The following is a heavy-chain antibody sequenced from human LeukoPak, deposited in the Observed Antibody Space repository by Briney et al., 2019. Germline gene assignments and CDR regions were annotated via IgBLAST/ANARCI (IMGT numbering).Heavy chain of an antibody. J-gene: IGHJ4*02. V-gene: IGHV3-7*01. CDR1: GFNFNYAW. D-gene: IGHD1-14*01. CDR3: VKHETGPEY. Sequence: GGSLRLSCAASGFNFNYAWMNWVRQSPGKGLEWVANIKQDGSEKHHGASVKGRFTISRDNAKNSLYLQMNSLRVEDTAVYYCVKHETGPEYWGQGTLVAVSS. CDR2: IKQDGSEK.